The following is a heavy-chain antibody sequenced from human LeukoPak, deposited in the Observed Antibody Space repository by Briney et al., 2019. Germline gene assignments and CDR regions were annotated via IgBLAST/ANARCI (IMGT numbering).Heavy chain of an antibody. V-gene: IGHV4-59*01. CDR2: IYYSGST. J-gene: IGHJ6*03. Sequence: SETLSLTCTVSGGSISSYYWSWIRQPPGKGLEWIGYIYYSGSTNYNPSLKSRVTISVDTSKNQFSLKLSSVTAADTAVYYCARVKRDSEVGWLRLEGDYYYYYYMDVWGKGTTVTISS. CDR1: GGSISSYY. CDR3: ARVKRDSEVGWLRLEGDYYYYYYMDV. D-gene: IGHD5-12*01.